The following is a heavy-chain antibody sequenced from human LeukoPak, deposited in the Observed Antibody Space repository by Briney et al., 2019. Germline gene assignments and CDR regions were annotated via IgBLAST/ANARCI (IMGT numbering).Heavy chain of an antibody. D-gene: IGHD1-1*01. V-gene: IGHV3-48*03. CDR2: ISSRGSTI. J-gene: IGHJ4*02. CDR1: GFTFSSYE. Sequence: GGSLRLSCAASGFTFSSYEMNWVRQAQGKGLEWVSYISSRGSTIYYADSVKGRFTISRDNAKNSLYLQMNSLRAEDTAVYYCARDLGTPSDYWGQGTLVTVSS. CDR3: ARDLGTPSDY.